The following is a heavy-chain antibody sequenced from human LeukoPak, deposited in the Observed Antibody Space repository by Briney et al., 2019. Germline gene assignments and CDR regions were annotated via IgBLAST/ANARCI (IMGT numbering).Heavy chain of an antibody. CDR1: GFTFSSYW. CDR3: AKGGSYPIDY. CDR2: LNSDGSST. V-gene: IGHV3-74*01. D-gene: IGHD1-26*01. J-gene: IGHJ4*02. Sequence: PGGSLRLSCAASGFTFSSYWMHWVRQAPGKGLVWVSRLNSDGSSTGYADSVKGRFTISRDNAKNTLYLQMNSLRAEDTAVYYCAKGGSYPIDYWGQEALVTVSS.